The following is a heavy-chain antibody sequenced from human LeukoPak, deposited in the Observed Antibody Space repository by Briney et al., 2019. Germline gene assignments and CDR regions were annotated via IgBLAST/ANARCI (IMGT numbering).Heavy chain of an antibody. Sequence: SETLSLTCTVSGSPISSSSYYWGWIRQPPGKGLEWIGSFYYSGSTYYSPSLKSRVTISVDTSKNQFSLRLSSVTAADTAVYYCARHRDENSSSSWYFDLWGRGTLVTVSS. D-gene: IGHD6-6*01. CDR2: FYYSGST. J-gene: IGHJ2*01. CDR3: ARHRDENSSSSWYFDL. CDR1: GSPISSSSYY. V-gene: IGHV4-39*01.